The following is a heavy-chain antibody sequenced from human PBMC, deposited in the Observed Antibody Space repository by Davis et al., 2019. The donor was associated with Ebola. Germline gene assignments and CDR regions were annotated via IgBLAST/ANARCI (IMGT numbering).Heavy chain of an antibody. D-gene: IGHD3-22*01. Sequence: ASVKVSCKASGYTFTSYAMHWVRQAPGQRLEWMGWINVGNGNTKYSQKFQGRVTITRDTSASTAYMELSSLRSEDTAVYYCARSTYYYDSSFDYWGQGTLVTVSS. CDR2: INVGNGNT. CDR1: GYTFTSYA. V-gene: IGHV1-3*01. J-gene: IGHJ4*02. CDR3: ARSTYYYDSSFDY.